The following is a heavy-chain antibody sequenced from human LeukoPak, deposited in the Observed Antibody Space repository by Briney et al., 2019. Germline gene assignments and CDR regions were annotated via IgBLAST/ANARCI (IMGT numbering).Heavy chain of an antibody. CDR1: GGSISSGGYS. V-gene: IGHV4-30-2*01. J-gene: IGHJ4*02. CDR2: IYHSGST. Sequence: SETLSLTCAVSGGSISSGGYSWSWIRQPPGKGLEWIGYIYHSGSTYYNPSLKSRVTISVDRSKNQFSLKLSSVTAADAALYYCARLKDYFNAADYWGQGTLVTVSS. CDR3: ARLKDYFNAADY. D-gene: IGHD2/OR15-2a*01.